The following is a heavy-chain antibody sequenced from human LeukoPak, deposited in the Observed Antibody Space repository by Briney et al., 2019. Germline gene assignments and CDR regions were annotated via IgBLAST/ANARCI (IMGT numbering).Heavy chain of an antibody. D-gene: IGHD6-19*01. CDR3: ARERIAVAAIDY. J-gene: IGHJ4*02. CDR1: GFTFSSYE. V-gene: IGHV3-48*03. CDR2: ISCSGSTI. Sequence: PGGSLRLSCAASGFTFSSYEMNWVRQAPGKGLEWVSYISCSGSTIYYADSVKGRFTISRDNAKNSLYLQMNSLRAEDTAVYYCARERIAVAAIDYWGQGTLVTVSS.